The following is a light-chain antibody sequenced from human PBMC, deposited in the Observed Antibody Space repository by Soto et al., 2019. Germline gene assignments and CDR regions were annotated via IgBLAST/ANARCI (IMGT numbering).Light chain of an antibody. Sequence: DIHMTHSPSTXSASVGDRVTITCRASESISSWLAWYQQKPGKAPKLLIYDASSLESGVPSRFSGSGSGTEFSLTISSLQPDDFASYYCQQYKNYPWTFGQGTKVDIK. CDR3: QQYKNYPWT. CDR1: ESISSW. CDR2: DAS. V-gene: IGKV1-5*01. J-gene: IGKJ1*01.